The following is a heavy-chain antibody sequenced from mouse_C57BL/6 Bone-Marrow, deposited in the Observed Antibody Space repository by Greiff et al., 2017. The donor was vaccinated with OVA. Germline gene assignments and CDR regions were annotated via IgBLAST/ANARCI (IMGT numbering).Heavy chain of an antibody. CDR3: ARDNIPSFDD. CDR1: GYSITSGYY. V-gene: IGHV3-6*01. J-gene: IGHJ2*01. D-gene: IGHD2-10*02. CDR2: ISYDGSN. Sequence: EVQLVESGPGLVKPSQSLSLTCSVTGYSITSGYYWNWIRQFPGNKLEWMGYISYDGSNNYNPSLKNRISITRDTSKNQFFLKLNSVTTEDTATYYCARDNIPSFDDWGQGTTLTVSS.